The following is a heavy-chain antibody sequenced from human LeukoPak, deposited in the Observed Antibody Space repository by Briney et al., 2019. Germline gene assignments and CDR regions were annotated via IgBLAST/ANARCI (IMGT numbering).Heavy chain of an antibody. J-gene: IGHJ4*02. V-gene: IGHV1-18*01. CDR3: ARDRRGEVPPYYFDY. Sequence: ASVKVSCKASGYTFTNYAISWVRQAPGQGLEWMGCISAYNGNTNYAQKLEGRVTMTTDTSTSTAYMELGSLTSDDTAVYYCARDRRGEVPPYYFDYWGQGTLVTVSS. D-gene: IGHD3-16*01. CDR2: ISAYNGNT. CDR1: GYTFTNYA.